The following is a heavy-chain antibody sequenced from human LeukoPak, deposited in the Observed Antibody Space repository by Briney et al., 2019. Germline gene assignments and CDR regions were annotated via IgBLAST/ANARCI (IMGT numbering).Heavy chain of an antibody. J-gene: IGHJ4*02. V-gene: IGHV4-59*08. CDR3: ARGGDSGTYLRGYYFDY. Sequence: SETLSLTCTVSGGSISSYYWSWIRQPPGKGLEWIGYISYTGSTNYNPSLKSRVTISVDTSKNQFSPKLSSVTAADTAVYYCARGGDSGTYLRGYYFDYWGQGTLVTVSS. D-gene: IGHD1-26*01. CDR2: ISYTGST. CDR1: GGSISSYY.